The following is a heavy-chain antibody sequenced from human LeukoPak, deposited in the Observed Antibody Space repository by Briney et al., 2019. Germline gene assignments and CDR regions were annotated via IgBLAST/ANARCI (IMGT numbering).Heavy chain of an antibody. D-gene: IGHD2-15*01. CDR3: ASFDYSAFCFDY. CDR1: GFTFDDYA. V-gene: IGHV4-38-2*01. Sequence: LRLSCAASGFTFDDYAMHWVRQAPGKGLEWIGSIYHSGSTYYNPSLKSRVTISVDTSKNQFSLKLSSVTAADTAVYYCASFDYSAFCFDYWGQGTLVTVSS. CDR2: IYHSGST. J-gene: IGHJ4*02.